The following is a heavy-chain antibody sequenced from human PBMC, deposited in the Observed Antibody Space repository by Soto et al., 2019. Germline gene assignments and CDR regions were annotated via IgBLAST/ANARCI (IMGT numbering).Heavy chain of an antibody. V-gene: IGHV2-5*02. D-gene: IGHD7-27*01. CDR3: APFLARRLGIRWFDP. J-gene: IGHJ5*02. Sequence: QITLKESGPTLVKPTQTLTLTCTFSGFSLSTSGVGVGWIRQPPGKALEWLALIYWDDDKRYSPSLKSRLTSTKDTSTNQGVLTMTNMAPVDTATYYCAPFLARRLGIRWFDPWGQGTLVTVSS. CDR2: IYWDDDK. CDR1: GFSLSTSGVG.